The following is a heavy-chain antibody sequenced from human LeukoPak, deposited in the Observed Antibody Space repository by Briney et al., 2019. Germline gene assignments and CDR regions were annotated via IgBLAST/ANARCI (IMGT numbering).Heavy chain of an antibody. D-gene: IGHD3-10*01. V-gene: IGHV3-33*01. J-gene: IGHJ4*02. CDR1: EFTFTTYG. CDR2: IWYDGNNK. CDR3: ARETSGHHDY. Sequence: PGRSLTLSCAASEFTFTTYGMHWVRQAPGKGLEWVAVIWYDGNNKYYADSVKGRFTISRDNSKNTMYLQMNSLRAEDTAVYYCARETSGHHDYWGQGTLVTVSS.